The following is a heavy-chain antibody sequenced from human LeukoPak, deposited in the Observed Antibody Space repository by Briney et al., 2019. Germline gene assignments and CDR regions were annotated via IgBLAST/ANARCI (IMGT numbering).Heavy chain of an antibody. CDR2: IYSGGST. Sequence: GGSLRLSCAASGFTVSSNYMSWVRQAPGKGLEWVSVIYSGGSTYYAESVKGRFTISRDNSKNTLYLQMNSLRAEDTAVYYCVRMWTAAEFDYWGQGTLVTVSS. CDR3: VRMWTAAEFDY. V-gene: IGHV3-66*01. J-gene: IGHJ4*02. CDR1: GFTVSSNY. D-gene: IGHD6-13*01.